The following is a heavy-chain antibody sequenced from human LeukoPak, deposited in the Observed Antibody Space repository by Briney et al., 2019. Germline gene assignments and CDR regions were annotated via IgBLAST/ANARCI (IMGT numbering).Heavy chain of an antibody. V-gene: IGHV4-59*01. Sequence: SETLSLTCTVSGGSISSYYWSWIRQPPGKGLEWIGYIYYSGSTSYNPSLKSRVTISVDTSKNHFSLKPSSVTAADTAVYYCARTYCSGGSCYPAPKSYYFDYWGQGTLVTVSS. CDR1: GGSISSYY. CDR2: IYYSGST. CDR3: ARTYCSGGSCYPAPKSYYFDY. J-gene: IGHJ4*02. D-gene: IGHD2-15*01.